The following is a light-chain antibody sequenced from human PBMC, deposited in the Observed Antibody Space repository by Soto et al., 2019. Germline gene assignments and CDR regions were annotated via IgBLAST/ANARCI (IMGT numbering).Light chain of an antibody. CDR3: QQYGGSPMYT. Sequence: EIVLTQSPGTLSLSPGERATLSCRASQTVTRNYLAWYQQKPGQAPSLLIYAASSRATGIPDRFSGSGSGTDFTLTISRLEPEDSAVYYCQQYGGSPMYTFGQGTKLEIK. CDR1: QTVTRNY. CDR2: AAS. V-gene: IGKV3-20*01. J-gene: IGKJ2*01.